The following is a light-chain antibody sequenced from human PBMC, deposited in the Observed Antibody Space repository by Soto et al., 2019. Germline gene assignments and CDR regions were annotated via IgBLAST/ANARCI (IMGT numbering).Light chain of an antibody. CDR2: RNS. V-gene: IGLV1-47*01. Sequence: QSVLTQSHSASGTPGQRVTISCSGSASTIGRNYVYWYQQLPGTAPKLLIYRNSQRPSGVPDRFSGSKSGTSASLAISGLRSEDEADYYCAAWDDNLSGFYAFGDGTKLTVL. J-gene: IGLJ1*01. CDR1: ASTIGRNY. CDR3: AAWDDNLSGFYA.